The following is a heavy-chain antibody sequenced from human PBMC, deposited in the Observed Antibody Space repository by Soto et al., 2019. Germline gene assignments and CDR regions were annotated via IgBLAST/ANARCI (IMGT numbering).Heavy chain of an antibody. Sequence: EVQLLETGGGLVQPGGSLRLSCVASASTFSNYAMSWVRQAPGKGLEWVSAISYSGGSTFYAYSVKGRFTISRDNSKNTLYLQMSSLRVEDTAVYYCANYYGPANTYNGFDSWGQGTLVIVSS. J-gene: IGHJ4*02. V-gene: IGHV3-23*01. D-gene: IGHD3-10*01. CDR2: ISYSGGST. CDR1: ASTFSNYA. CDR3: ANYYGPANTYNGFDS.